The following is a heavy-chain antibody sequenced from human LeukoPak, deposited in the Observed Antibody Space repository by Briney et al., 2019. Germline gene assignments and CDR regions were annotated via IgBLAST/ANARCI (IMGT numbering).Heavy chain of an antibody. Sequence: SETLSLTCTVSGGSISSGDYYWSWIRQPPGKGLEWIGYIYYSGSTYYNPSLKSRVTISVDTSKNRFSLKLTSLTAADTAVYYCARLSYYGDYGPIDYWGQGTLVTVSS. J-gene: IGHJ4*02. V-gene: IGHV4-30-4*08. CDR1: GGSISSGDYY. CDR2: IYYSGST. D-gene: IGHD4-17*01. CDR3: ARLSYYGDYGPIDY.